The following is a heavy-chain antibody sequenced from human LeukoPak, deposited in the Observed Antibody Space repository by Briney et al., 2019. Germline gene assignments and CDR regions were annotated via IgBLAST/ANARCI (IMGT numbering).Heavy chain of an antibody. V-gene: IGHV1-46*01. CDR2: INPSGGGT. CDR1: GYTFTSYY. J-gene: IGHJ4*02. D-gene: IGHD3-10*01. Sequence: GASVKVSCKASGYTFTSYYMHWVRQAPGQGLEWMGIINPSGGGTSYAQKFQGRVTMTRDTSTSTVYMELSSLRSEDTAVYYCARTGLWFRYFDYWGQGTLVTVSS. CDR3: ARTGLWFRYFDY.